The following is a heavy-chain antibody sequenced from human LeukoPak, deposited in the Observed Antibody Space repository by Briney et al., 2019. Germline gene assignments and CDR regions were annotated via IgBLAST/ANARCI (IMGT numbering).Heavy chain of an antibody. CDR3: ASRLDSSGSGS. Sequence: PSETLSLTCTVSGGSISSSSYYWGWIRQPPGKGLEWIGSIYYSGSTYYNPSLKSRVTISVDTSKNQFSLKLSSVTAADTAVYYCASRLDSSGSGSWGQGTLVTVSS. D-gene: IGHD3-22*01. CDR2: IYYSGST. V-gene: IGHV4-39*07. J-gene: IGHJ4*02. CDR1: GGSISSSSYY.